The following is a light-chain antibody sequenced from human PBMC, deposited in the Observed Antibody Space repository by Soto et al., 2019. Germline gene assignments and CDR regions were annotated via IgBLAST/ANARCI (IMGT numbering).Light chain of an antibody. CDR2: KAS. Sequence: DIQLTPSPSTLSGSVGDRVTITCRASQTISSWLAWYQQKPGKAPKLLIYKASTLKSGVPSRFSGSGSGTEFTLTISCLQPDDFAPYYCQHYNSYSEAFGQGTKVDIK. J-gene: IGKJ1*01. CDR3: QHYNSYSEA. CDR1: QTISSW. V-gene: IGKV1-5*03.